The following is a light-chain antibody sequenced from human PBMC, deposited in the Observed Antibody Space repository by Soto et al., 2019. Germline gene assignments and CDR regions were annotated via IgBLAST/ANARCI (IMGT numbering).Light chain of an antibody. CDR1: QGISTY. CDR2: VAS. J-gene: IGKJ2*01. CDR3: QQLNRYPYT. Sequence: DIQLTQSPSFLSASVGDRVTITCRASQGISTYLAWYQQKSGKAPKLLIYVASTLQSGVPSRFSDSGSGTEFTLTISSLQPEDLATYYCQQLNRYPYTFGQGTKLEIK. V-gene: IGKV1-9*01.